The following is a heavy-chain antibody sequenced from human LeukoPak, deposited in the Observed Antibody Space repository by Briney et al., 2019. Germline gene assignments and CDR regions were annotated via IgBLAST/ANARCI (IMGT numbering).Heavy chain of an antibody. J-gene: IGHJ3*02. D-gene: IGHD5-24*01. V-gene: IGHV4-59*08. CDR2: IYYSGST. Sequence: PSETLSLTCTVSGGSISSYYWSWIRQPPGKGLEWIGYIYYSGSTNYNPSLKSRVTISVDTSKNQFSLKLSSVTAADTAVYYCARKRRDGYTSLAFDIWGQGTMVTVSS. CDR1: GGSISSYY. CDR3: ARKRRDGYTSLAFDI.